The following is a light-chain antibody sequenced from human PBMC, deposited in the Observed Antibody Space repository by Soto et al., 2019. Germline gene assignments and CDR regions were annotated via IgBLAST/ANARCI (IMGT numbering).Light chain of an antibody. CDR1: SSDVGGYNY. CDR3: SSYTSSSTRVV. V-gene: IGLV2-14*01. J-gene: IGLJ2*01. CDR2: DVS. Sequence: QSVLTQPASVSGSPGQSITISCTGTSSDVGGYNYVSWYQQHPGKAPKLMIYDVSNRPSEVSNRFSGSKSGNTASLTISGLQAEDEADYYCSSYTSSSTRVVFGGGTQLTVL.